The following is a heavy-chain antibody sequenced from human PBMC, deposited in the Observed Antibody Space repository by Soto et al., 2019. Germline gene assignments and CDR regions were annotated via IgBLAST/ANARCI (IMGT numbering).Heavy chain of an antibody. CDR1: GGSISSYY. V-gene: IGHV4-59*01. D-gene: IGHD6-19*01. CDR2: ISFSGNT. Sequence: QVQLQESGPGLVKPSETLSLTCTVSGGSISSYYWTWIRQPPGKGLEWIGYISFSGNTNYNPSLKSRVAISDDTSKNQFSLKLRSVTAADTAVYYCAKDRPLISSAWYYFDYWGQGTLVTVSS. J-gene: IGHJ4*02. CDR3: AKDRPLISSAWYYFDY.